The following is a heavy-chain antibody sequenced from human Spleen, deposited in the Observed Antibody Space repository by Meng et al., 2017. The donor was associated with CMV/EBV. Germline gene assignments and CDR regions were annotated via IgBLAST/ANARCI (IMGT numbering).Heavy chain of an antibody. CDR2: TTGSTTST. CDR3: AKSKGASSCSGAICYAFDN. J-gene: IGHJ4*02. V-gene: IGHV3-23*01. CDR1: TFSTYA. Sequence: TFSTYAMSWVRQAPGKRLEWVSATTGSTTSTYYAESVKGRFTISRDNSKNTLYLQMNSLRAEDTAVYYCAKSKGASSCSGAICYAFDNWGQGALVTVSS. D-gene: IGHD2-2*01.